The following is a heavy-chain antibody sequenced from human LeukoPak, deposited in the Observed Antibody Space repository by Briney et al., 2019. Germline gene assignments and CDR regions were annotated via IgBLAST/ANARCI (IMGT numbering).Heavy chain of an antibody. CDR3: TRDRGTYNWFDP. Sequence: PGGSLRLSCVASGFTFSGSAVHWVRQSSEKGLEWVGHIDKKDNLYATAYAESVKGRFTISRDDSKDTAFLHMDSLKTEDTALYYCTRDRGTYNWFDPWGQGTLVTVSS. D-gene: IGHD2-15*01. V-gene: IGHV3-73*01. CDR1: GFTFSGSA. J-gene: IGHJ5*02. CDR2: IDKKDNLYAT.